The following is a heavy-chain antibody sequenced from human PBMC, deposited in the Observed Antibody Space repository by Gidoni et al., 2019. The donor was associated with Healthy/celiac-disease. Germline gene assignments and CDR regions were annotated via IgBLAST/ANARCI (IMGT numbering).Heavy chain of an antibody. V-gene: IGHV3-9*01. J-gene: IGHJ6*02. D-gene: IGHD3-3*01. CDR1: GFTFDDYA. CDR3: AKISAGDFWSGYPYYGMDV. Sequence: EVQLVESGGGLVQPGRSLRLSCAASGFTFDDYAMHWVRQAPGKGMEWGSGISWNSGSIGYADSVKGRFTISRDNAKNSLYLQMNSLRAEDTALYYCAKISAGDFWSGYPYYGMDVWGQGTTVTVSS. CDR2: ISWNSGSI.